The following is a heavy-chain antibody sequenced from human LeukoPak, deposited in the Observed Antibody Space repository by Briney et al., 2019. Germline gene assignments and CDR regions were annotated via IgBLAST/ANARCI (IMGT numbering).Heavy chain of an antibody. CDR3: ARGVKSAIGKWNYVWFDP. Sequence: GGSLRLSCSASGFTFINYNMNWVRQAPGKGLEWVSFISFSTTTIYYADSVKGRFTISRDNAKNSLYLQMNGLRAEDTAVYYCARGVKSAIGKWNYVWFDPWGPGTLVTVSS. CDR1: GFTFINYN. J-gene: IGHJ5*02. CDR2: ISFSTTTI. V-gene: IGHV3-48*01. D-gene: IGHD1-7*01.